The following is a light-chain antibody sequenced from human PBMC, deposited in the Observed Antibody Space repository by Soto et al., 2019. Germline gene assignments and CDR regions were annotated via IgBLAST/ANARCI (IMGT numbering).Light chain of an antibody. Sequence: QSVLTQPASVSGSPGQSITISCTGTSSDVGGYNYVSWYQQHPGKAPKLMIYEVSNRPSGVSNLFSGSKSDNTASLTISGLQVEDDADYYCCSYTSSSTPYVFGTGTKLTVL. CDR2: EVS. CDR3: CSYTSSSTPYV. CDR1: SSDVGGYNY. V-gene: IGLV2-14*01. J-gene: IGLJ1*01.